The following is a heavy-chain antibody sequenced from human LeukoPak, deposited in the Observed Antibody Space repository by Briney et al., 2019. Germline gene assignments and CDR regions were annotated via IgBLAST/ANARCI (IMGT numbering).Heavy chain of an antibody. Sequence: PGRSLRLSCAASGFTFSSYAMHWVRQAPGKGLEWVAVISYDGSNKYYADSVKGRFTISRDNAKNTLYLQMNSLRAKDTAVYYCVKIWFGELSFGDYWGQGTLVTVSS. CDR2: ISYDGSNK. J-gene: IGHJ4*02. V-gene: IGHV3-30*04. CDR3: VKIWFGELSFGDY. CDR1: GFTFSSYA. D-gene: IGHD3-10*01.